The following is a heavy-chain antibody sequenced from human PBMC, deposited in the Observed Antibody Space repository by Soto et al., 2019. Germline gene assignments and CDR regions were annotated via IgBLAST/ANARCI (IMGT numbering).Heavy chain of an antibody. CDR1: GYFISSSSYY. Sequence: PSETLSLTCIVSGYFISSSSYYWVWSRQPPGKGLEWIGSIYYSGTTYYNPSLESRVTISIDTSKNQFSLKVSSLTAADTAVYYCAKTGPYDILTYWYFDLWGRGTLVTVSS. D-gene: IGHD3-9*01. V-gene: IGHV4-39*01. J-gene: IGHJ2*01. CDR2: IYYSGTT. CDR3: AKTGPYDILTYWYFDL.